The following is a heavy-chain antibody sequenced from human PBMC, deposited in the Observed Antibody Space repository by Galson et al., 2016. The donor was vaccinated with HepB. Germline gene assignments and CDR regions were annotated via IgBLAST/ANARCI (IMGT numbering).Heavy chain of an antibody. V-gene: IGHV3-53*01. D-gene: IGHD2-21*01. CDR2: IYSSGAT. J-gene: IGHJ2*01. CDR1: GLSVSSNF. Sequence: SLRLSCALSGLSVSSNFMTWVRQAPGKGLEWVSVIYSSGATYYTAPVKGRFTISRDTFNNTVDLQMNNLRADDAAVYYCAKIGGVINSPGPLWYFDLWGRGALVTVSS. CDR3: AKIGGVINSPGPLWYFDL.